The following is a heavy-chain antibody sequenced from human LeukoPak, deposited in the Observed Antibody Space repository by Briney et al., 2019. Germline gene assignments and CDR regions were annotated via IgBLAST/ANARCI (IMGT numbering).Heavy chain of an antibody. Sequence: GGSLRLSCVASGFTFSSYWATWVRQAPGKGLEWVAVISYDGSNKYYADSVKGRFTISRDNSKNTLYLQMNSLRAEDTAVYYCARASVAAAGTQGWYYYYYMDVWGKGTTVTVSS. CDR3: ARASVAAAGTQGWYYYYYMDV. CDR1: GFTFSSYW. D-gene: IGHD6-13*01. V-gene: IGHV3-30*03. J-gene: IGHJ6*03. CDR2: ISYDGSNK.